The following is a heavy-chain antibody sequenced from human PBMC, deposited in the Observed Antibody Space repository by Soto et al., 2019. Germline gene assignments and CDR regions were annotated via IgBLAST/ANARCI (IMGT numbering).Heavy chain of an antibody. CDR1: GGSISSYY. Sequence: SETLSLTCTVSGGSISSYYWSWIRQPPGKGLEWIGYIYYSGSTNYNPSLKSRVTISVDTSKNQFSLKLSSVTAADTAVYYCARQIEGPRETDYMVVWGKGITVTVSS. CDR3: ARQIEGPRETDYMVV. CDR2: IYYSGST. V-gene: IGHV4-59*08. J-gene: IGHJ6*03.